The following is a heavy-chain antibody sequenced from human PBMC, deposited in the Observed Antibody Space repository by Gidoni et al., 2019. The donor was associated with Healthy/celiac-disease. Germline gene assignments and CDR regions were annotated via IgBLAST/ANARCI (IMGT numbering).Heavy chain of an antibody. CDR1: GGSFSGYY. V-gene: IGHV4-34*01. CDR3: ASRNRYKHRYCSSTSCYTGVDY. J-gene: IGHJ4*02. D-gene: IGHD2-2*02. CDR2: INHSGST. Sequence: QVQLQQWGAGLLKPSETLSLTCAVYGGSFSGYYWSWIRQPPGKGLEWIGEINHSGSTNYNPSLKSRVTISVDTSKNQFSLKLSSVTAADTAVYYCASRNRYKHRYCSSTSCYTGVDYWGQGTLVTVSS.